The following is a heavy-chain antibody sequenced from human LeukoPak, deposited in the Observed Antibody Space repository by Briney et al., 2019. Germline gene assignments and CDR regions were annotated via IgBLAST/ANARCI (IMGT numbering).Heavy chain of an antibody. CDR2: ISGSGGST. J-gene: IGHJ4*02. V-gene: IGHV3-23*01. CDR1: GFTFSNAW. D-gene: IGHD3-10*01. Sequence: PGGSLRLSCAASGFTFSNAWMSWVRQAPGKGLEGVSAISGSGGSTYYADSVKGRVTISRDNCKNTLYLQMNSLRAEDTAVYSYAKDRELWFGELTYFDYWGQGTLVTVSS. CDR3: AKDRELWFGELTYFDY.